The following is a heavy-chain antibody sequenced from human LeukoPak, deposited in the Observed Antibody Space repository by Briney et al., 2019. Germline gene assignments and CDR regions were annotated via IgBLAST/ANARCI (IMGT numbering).Heavy chain of an antibody. Sequence: SETLSLTCAVYGGSFSGYYWSWIRQPPGKGLEWIGEINHSGSTNYNPSPKSRVTISVDTSKNQFSLKLSSVTAADTAVYYCAKDRGLDYYDSSGLDYWGQGTLVTVSS. CDR3: AKDRGLDYYDSSGLDY. V-gene: IGHV4-34*01. D-gene: IGHD3-22*01. CDR1: GGSFSGYY. J-gene: IGHJ4*02. CDR2: INHSGST.